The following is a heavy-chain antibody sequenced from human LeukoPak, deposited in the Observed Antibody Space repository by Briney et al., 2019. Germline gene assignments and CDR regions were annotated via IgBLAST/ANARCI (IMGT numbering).Heavy chain of an antibody. CDR2: ISGSGGST. CDR1: GFTFSSYG. D-gene: IGHD6-19*01. CDR3: AKDTPASSGWFQTFHFDY. V-gene: IGHV3-23*01. J-gene: IGHJ4*02. Sequence: PGGSLRLSCAASGFTFSSYGMSWVRQAPGKGLEWVSAISGSGGSTYYADSVKGRFTISRDNSKNTLYLQMNSLRAEDTAVYYCAKDTPASSGWFQTFHFDYWGQGTLVTVSS.